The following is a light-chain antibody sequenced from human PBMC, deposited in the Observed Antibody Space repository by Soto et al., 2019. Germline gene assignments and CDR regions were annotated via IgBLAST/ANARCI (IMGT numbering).Light chain of an antibody. J-gene: IGLJ1*01. CDR1: SSDVGSYNL. V-gene: IGLV2-14*02. Sequence: QSVLTQPASVSGSPGQSITISCTGTSSDVGSYNLVSWYQQHPGKAPKLMIYEGNKRPSGVSDRFSGSKSGDTASLTISGLQAEDEADYYCSSYTSFSTYVFGTGTKVTVL. CDR2: EGN. CDR3: SSYTSFSTYV.